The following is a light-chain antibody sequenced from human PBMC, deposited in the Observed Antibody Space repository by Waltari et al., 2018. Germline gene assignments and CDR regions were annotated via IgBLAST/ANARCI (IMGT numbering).Light chain of an antibody. V-gene: IGLV2-14*01. CDR1: ISHVGGYKY. Sequence: QSALTQPASVSGSPGQSITIPCPGTISHVGGYKYVPWYQQHPGKAPKLMIYEVNNRPSGGSDRFSGSKSGNTASLTISGLQAEDEADYYCTSYTSSITYVFGTGTKVTVL. J-gene: IGLJ1*01. CDR3: TSYTSSITYV. CDR2: EVN.